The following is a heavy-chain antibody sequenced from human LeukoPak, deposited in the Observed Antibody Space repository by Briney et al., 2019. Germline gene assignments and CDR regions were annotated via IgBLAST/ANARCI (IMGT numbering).Heavy chain of an antibody. CDR3: ARGGYCSGGSCYPLDY. J-gene: IGHJ4*02. D-gene: IGHD2-15*01. Sequence: SETLSLTCAVYGGSFSGYYRSWIRQPPGKGLEWIGEINHSGSTNYNPSLKSRVTISVDTSKNQFSLKLSSVTAADTAVYYCARGGYCSGGSCYPLDYWGQGTLVTVSS. CDR1: GGSFSGYY. V-gene: IGHV4-34*01. CDR2: INHSGST.